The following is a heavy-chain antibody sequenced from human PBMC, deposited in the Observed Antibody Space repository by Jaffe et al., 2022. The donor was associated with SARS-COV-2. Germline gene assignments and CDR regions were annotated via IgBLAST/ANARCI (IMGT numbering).Heavy chain of an antibody. V-gene: IGHV3-48*02. Sequence: EVQLVESGGGLVQPGGSLRLSCVASGFTFSSYGMNWVRQAPGKGLEWLSYISSSSGTKHYADPVKGRFTISRDNAKNSLYLQMNSLTDEDTALYYCARDYSYTYDVWGQGIMVTVSS. D-gene: IGHD1-20*01. CDR2: ISSSSGTK. J-gene: IGHJ3*01. CDR3: ARDYSYTYDV. CDR1: GFTFSSYG.